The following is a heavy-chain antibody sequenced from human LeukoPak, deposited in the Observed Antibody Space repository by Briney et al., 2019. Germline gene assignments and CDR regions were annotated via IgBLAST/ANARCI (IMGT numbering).Heavy chain of an antibody. V-gene: IGHV3-74*03. J-gene: IGHJ1*01. CDR2: INRNGSRT. Sequence: PGGSLRLSCAASGFTFSTYCMHWVRQAPGKGPVWVSRINRNGSRTSYADSVKGRFTISRDNPRNTLYLQMNSLRDEDTALYYCAIMHGYYDGSGYWVQWGQGTLVTVSS. CDR3: AIMHGYYDGSGYWVQ. D-gene: IGHD3-22*01. CDR1: GFTFSTYC.